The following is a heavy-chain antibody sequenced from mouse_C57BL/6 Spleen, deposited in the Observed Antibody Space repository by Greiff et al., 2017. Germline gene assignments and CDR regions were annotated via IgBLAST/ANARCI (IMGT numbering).Heavy chain of an antibody. CDR2: INPNNGGT. J-gene: IGHJ2*01. V-gene: IGHV1-22*01. Sequence: EVKLEESGPELVKPGASVKMSCKASGYTFTDYNMHWVKQSHGKSLEWIGYINPNNGGTSYNQKFKGKATLTVNKSSSTAYMELRSLTSEDSAVYYCARSYYYGFDYWGQGTTLTVSS. D-gene: IGHD1-1*01. CDR3: ARSYYYGFDY. CDR1: GYTFTDYN.